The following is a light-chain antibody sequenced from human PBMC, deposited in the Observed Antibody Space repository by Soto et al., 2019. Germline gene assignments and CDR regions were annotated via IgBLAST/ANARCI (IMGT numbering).Light chain of an antibody. Sequence: DIQMTQSPSTLSASVGDRVTITCRASQSISSWLDWYQQKPGKAPKLLIYKASSLESEVPSRFSGSGSGTEFTLNISSLQPDDFATYYCQQYNSYSRTFGQGTKVEIK. CDR1: QSISSW. J-gene: IGKJ1*01. V-gene: IGKV1-5*03. CDR3: QQYNSYSRT. CDR2: KAS.